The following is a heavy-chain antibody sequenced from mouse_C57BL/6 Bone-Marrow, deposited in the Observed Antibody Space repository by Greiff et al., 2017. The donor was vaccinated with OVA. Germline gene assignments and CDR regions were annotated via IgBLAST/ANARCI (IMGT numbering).Heavy chain of an antibody. CDR1: GYTFTSYW. J-gene: IGHJ3*01. Sequence: QVQLQPGAELVKPGASVKLSCKASGYTFTSYWMHWVKQRPGQGLEWIGMIHPNSGSTNYNEKFKSKATLTVDKSSSTAYMQLSSLTSEDSAVYYCARKGPWFAYWGQGTLVTVSA. V-gene: IGHV1-64*01. CDR2: IHPNSGST. CDR3: ARKGPWFAY.